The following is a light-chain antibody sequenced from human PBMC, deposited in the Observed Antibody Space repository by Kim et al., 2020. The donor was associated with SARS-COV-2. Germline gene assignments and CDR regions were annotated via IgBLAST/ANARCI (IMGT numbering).Light chain of an antibody. CDR1: QDIGNS. CDR3: QQYYSTPRVS. J-gene: IGKJ4*01. Sequence: SVGDGATFSCRASQDIGNSVAWYQHRPGKAPKLLVYGAFRLESGVPSRFSGAVSGTDYSLIISSLQPEDFATYFCQQYYSTPRVSFGGGTKVDIK. CDR2: GAF. V-gene: IGKV1-NL1*01.